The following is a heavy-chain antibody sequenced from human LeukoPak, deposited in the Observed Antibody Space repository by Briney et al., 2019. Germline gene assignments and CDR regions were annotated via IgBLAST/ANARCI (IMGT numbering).Heavy chain of an antibody. CDR3: ARDADLGATITGAFDI. J-gene: IGHJ3*02. V-gene: IGHV3-7*01. Sequence: GGSLRLSCAASGFTFSSYWMSWVRRAPGKGLEWVASINQEGSQNYYVDSVKGRFTISRDNTKKSLYLQINRLRFDDTAVYYCARDADLGATITGAFDIWGQGTLVIVSS. CDR1: GFTFSSYW. CDR2: INQEGSQN. D-gene: IGHD5-24*01.